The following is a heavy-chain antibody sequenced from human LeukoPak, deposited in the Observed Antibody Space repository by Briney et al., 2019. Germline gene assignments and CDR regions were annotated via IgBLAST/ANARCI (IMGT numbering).Heavy chain of an antibody. Sequence: GGTLRLSCAASGFTFSSYGMSWVRQAPGKGLEWVSGISGSGGSTYYADSVKGRFTISRDNSKNTLYLQMNSLRAEDTAVYYCASENYGSGDYWGQGTLVTVSS. CDR1: GFTFSSYG. CDR2: ISGSGGST. J-gene: IGHJ4*02. CDR3: ASENYGSGDY. V-gene: IGHV3-23*01. D-gene: IGHD3-10*01.